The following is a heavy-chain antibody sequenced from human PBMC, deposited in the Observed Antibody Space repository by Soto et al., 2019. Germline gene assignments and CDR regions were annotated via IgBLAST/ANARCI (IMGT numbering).Heavy chain of an antibody. CDR2: ISYDGSNK. V-gene: IGHV3-30*18. CDR3: AKDRSVAARDYYSGMDV. D-gene: IGHD6-19*01. Sequence: QVQLVESGGGVVQPGKSLRLSCAATGFTFSSYGMHWVRQAPGRGLEWVAVISYDGSNKYYADSVKGRFTISRDNSKNXXDLQMNSLRPEDTAVYYCAKDRSVAARDYYSGMDVWGQGTTVTVSS. J-gene: IGHJ6*02. CDR1: GFTFSSYG.